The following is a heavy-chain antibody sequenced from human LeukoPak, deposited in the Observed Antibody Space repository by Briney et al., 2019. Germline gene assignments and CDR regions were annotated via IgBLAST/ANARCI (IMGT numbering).Heavy chain of an antibody. Sequence: ASETLSLTCAVYGGSFSGYYWSWIRQPPGKGLEWIGEINHSGSTNYSPSLKSRVTISVDTSKNQFSLKLSSVTAADTAVYYCARPGVVVPAADWGQGTLVTVSS. J-gene: IGHJ4*02. V-gene: IGHV4-34*01. CDR3: ARPGVVVPAAD. D-gene: IGHD2-2*01. CDR2: INHSGST. CDR1: GGSFSGYY.